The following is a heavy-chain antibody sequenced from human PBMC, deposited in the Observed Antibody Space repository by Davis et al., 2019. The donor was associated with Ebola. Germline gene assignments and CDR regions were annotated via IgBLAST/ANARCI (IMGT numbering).Heavy chain of an antibody. Sequence: RSKANSYATAYAASVKGRFTISRDDSKNTAYLQMNSLKTEDTAVYYCSSPDCSSTSCSDYWGQGTLVTVSS. CDR2: RSKANSYAT. V-gene: IGHV3-73*01. J-gene: IGHJ4*02. D-gene: IGHD2-2*01. CDR3: SSPDCSSTSCSDY.